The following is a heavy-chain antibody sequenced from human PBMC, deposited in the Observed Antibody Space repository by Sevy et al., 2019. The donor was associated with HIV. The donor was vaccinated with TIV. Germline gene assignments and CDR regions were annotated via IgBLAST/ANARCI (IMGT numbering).Heavy chain of an antibody. D-gene: IGHD3-16*02. CDR2: ISAYNGNT. V-gene: IGHV1-18*04. CDR3: ARENMITFGGVIVIRPFDY. Sequence: ASVKVSCKASGYTFTSYGISWVRQAPGQGIEWMGWISAYNGNTNYAQKLQGRVTMTTDTSTSTAYMELRSLRSDDTAVYYCARENMITFGGVIVIRPFDYWGQRTLVTVSS. CDR1: GYTFTSYG. J-gene: IGHJ4*02.